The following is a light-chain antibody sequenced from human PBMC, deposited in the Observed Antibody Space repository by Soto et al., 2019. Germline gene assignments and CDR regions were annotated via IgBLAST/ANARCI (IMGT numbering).Light chain of an antibody. Sequence: ETVLTQSPATLSLSPGERATLSCRASQSVSNYLAWYQQRPGQAPRLLIYAAASRAAGVSDRFNGSGSGTDFTLTITRLGPEDFAVYFCQQYGTSPLTVGGGTKVEI. CDR3: QQYGTSPLT. CDR2: AAA. V-gene: IGKV3-20*01. J-gene: IGKJ4*01. CDR1: QSVSNY.